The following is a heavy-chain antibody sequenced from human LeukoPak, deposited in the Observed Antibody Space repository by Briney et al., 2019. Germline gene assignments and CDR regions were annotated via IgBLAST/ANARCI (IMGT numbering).Heavy chain of an antibody. V-gene: IGHV3-74*01. CDR2: INSDGSST. CDR1: GFTFSSYW. D-gene: IGHD5-12*01. Sequence: GGSLRLSCAASGFTFSSYWMHWVRQAPGKGLVWVSRINSDGSSTSYADSVKGRFTISRDNAKNTLYLQMNSLRAEDTAVYYCAGVGGYVPFDYWGQGTLVTVSS. J-gene: IGHJ4*02. CDR3: AGVGGYVPFDY.